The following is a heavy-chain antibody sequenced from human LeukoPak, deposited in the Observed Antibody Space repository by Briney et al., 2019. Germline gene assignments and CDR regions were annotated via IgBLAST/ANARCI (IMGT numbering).Heavy chain of an antibody. V-gene: IGHV1-2*02. CDR3: ARAVEAGSGWFDP. D-gene: IGHD6-19*01. CDR1: GYTFTSYG. CDR2: INPNSGGT. Sequence: GASVKVSCKASGYTFTSYGISWVRQAPGQGLEWMGWINPNSGGTNYAQKFQGRVTMTRDTSISTAYMELSRLRSDDTAVYYCARAVEAGSGWFDPWGQGTLVTVSS. J-gene: IGHJ5*02.